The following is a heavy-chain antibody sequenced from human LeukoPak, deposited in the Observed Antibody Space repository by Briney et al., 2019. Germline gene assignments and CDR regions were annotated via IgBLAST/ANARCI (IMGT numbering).Heavy chain of an antibody. V-gene: IGHV4-59*01. CDR2: IYYSGST. Sequence: PSETLSLTCTVSGGSISSYYWSWIRQPPGKGLEWIGYIYYSGSTNYNPSLKSRVTISVDTSKNQFSLKLSSVTAADTAVYYCAFRKSPQFDYWGQGTLVTVSS. CDR3: AFRKSPQFDY. J-gene: IGHJ4*02. CDR1: GGSISSYY.